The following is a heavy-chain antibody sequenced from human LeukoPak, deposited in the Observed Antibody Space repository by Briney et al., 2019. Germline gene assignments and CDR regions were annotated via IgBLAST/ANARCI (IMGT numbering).Heavy chain of an antibody. CDR3: ARGGDGYNYFDY. J-gene: IGHJ4*02. CDR2: IYYSGST. V-gene: IGHV4-39*01. D-gene: IGHD5-24*01. CDR1: GGSISSSSYY. Sequence: SETLSLTCTVSGGSISSSSYYWGWIRQPPGKGLEWIGSIYYSGSTYYNPSLKSRVTISVDTSKNQFSLKLSSVTAADTAVYYCARGGDGYNYFDYWGRGTLVTVSS.